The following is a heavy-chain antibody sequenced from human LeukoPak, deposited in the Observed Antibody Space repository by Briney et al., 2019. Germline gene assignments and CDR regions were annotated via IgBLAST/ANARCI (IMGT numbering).Heavy chain of an antibody. CDR3: VKVGPSRGYDSSWISGYFDY. CDR1: ALTFSDYA. CDR2: ISTNGGST. D-gene: IGHD3-22*01. J-gene: IGHJ4*02. Sequence: QPGGSLRLSCSASALTFSDYAMLWVRQAPGKGLEYVSAISTNGGSTNYAGSVKARFTISRDNSKNTLYLQMSSLRAEDTAMYYCVKVGPSRGYDSSWISGYFDYWGQGTLVTVSS. V-gene: IGHV3-64D*06.